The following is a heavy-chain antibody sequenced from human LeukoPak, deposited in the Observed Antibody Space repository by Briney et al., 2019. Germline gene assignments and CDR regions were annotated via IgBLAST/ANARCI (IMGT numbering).Heavy chain of an antibody. V-gene: IGHV1-69*13. D-gene: IGHD5-18*01. CDR2: IIPIFGTA. CDR1: GGTFSIYA. Sequence: SVKVSCKASGGTFSIYAISWVRQAPGQGLEWMVGIIPIFGTANYAQKFQGRVTITADESTSTAYMELSSLRSEDTAVYYCARVVTTAMVSFNWFDPWGQGTLVTVSS. CDR3: ARVVTTAMVSFNWFDP. J-gene: IGHJ5*02.